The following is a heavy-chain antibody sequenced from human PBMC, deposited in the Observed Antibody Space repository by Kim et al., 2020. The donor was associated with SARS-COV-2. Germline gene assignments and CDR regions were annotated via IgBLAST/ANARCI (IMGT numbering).Heavy chain of an antibody. CDR3: ARINAAAWDYGLDV. V-gene: IGHV1-2*06. D-gene: IGHD6-25*01. CDR2: INPNSGAT. Sequence: ASVKVSCKAFGYTFSDYYLHWVRQAPGQGLEWMGRINPNSGATNYAQKFQGRVTMTRDTSISTAYMELSRLRSDDTAIFFCARINAAAWDYGLDVWGQGT. CDR1: GYTFSDYY. J-gene: IGHJ6*02.